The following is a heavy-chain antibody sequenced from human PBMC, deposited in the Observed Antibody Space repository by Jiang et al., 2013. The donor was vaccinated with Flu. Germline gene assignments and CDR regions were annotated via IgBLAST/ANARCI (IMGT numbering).Heavy chain of an antibody. V-gene: IGHV1-2*02. D-gene: IGHD4-23*01. CDR3: ASTTRGVGTPPKL. CDR1: GYTFTGYY. Sequence: AEVKKPGASVKVSCKASGYTFTGYYIHWVRQAPGQGLEWMGWINPNSGRTNYAQKFQGRVTMTRDTSISTAYMELSRLRSDDTAVYYCASTTRGVGTPPKLWGQGTLVTVSS. CDR2: INPNSGRT. J-gene: IGHJ1*01.